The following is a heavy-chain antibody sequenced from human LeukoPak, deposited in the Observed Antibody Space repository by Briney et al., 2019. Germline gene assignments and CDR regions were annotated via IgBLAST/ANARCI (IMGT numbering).Heavy chain of an antibody. V-gene: IGHV1-2*02. J-gene: IGHJ6*02. Sequence: ASVKVSCKSSGYILTAYYIHWVRQAPGQGLAWLGWMNPHSGGTNYAQNFRGRVTMTTDTSINTAYMELTGLTPDDTALYYCARALRTISGMDVWGQGTTVAVSS. D-gene: IGHD2-2*01. CDR1: GYILTAYY. CDR3: ARALRTISGMDV. CDR2: MNPHSGGT.